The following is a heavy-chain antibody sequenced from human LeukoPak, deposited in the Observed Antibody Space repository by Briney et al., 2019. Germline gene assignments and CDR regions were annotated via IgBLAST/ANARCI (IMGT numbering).Heavy chain of an antibody. D-gene: IGHD5-12*01. CDR2: ISSNSSYI. J-gene: IGHJ5*02. CDR3: ASSAVAPVKLQSPFAFDP. CDR1: GFTFSSYS. Sequence: GGSLRLSCAASGFTFSSYSMNWVRQAPGKGLEWVSSISSNSSYIYYADSVKGRFAISRDNAKNSLYLQMNSLRAEDTAVYYCASSAVAPVKLQSPFAFDPWGQGTLVTVSS. V-gene: IGHV3-21*01.